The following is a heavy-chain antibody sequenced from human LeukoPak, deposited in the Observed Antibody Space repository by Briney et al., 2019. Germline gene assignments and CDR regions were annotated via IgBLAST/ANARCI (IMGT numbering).Heavy chain of an antibody. D-gene: IGHD5-18*01. CDR1: GGAISSSSYD. J-gene: IGHJ6*03. CDR2: IYYSGST. V-gene: IGHV4-39*07. Sequence: SETLSLTCTVSGGAISSSSYDWGWSRQPPGKGLEWIGSIYYSGSTYYNPSRKRRVTISVDTCKNQFSLKLSSVTAADTAVYYCARTTEGGYTYDYFSYYSMDVWGKGTTVTISS. CDR3: ARTTEGGYTYDYFSYYSMDV.